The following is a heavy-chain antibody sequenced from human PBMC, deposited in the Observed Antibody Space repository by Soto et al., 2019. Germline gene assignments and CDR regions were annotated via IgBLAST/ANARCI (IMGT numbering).Heavy chain of an antibody. CDR3: ARESGGATATLDYYYFYMDV. J-gene: IGHJ6*03. CDR1: GYRFSDYY. CDR2: MNPNSGDT. D-gene: IGHD5-12*01. V-gene: IGHV1-2*02. Sequence: QVQLVQSGAEVKTPGASVTVSCKAYGYRFSDYYLHWVRQAPGQGPEWMGWMNPNSGDTKYAQKFKGRVTMTRDTSVRTAFMELNWLKSDDTSVYYCARESGGATATLDYYYFYMDVWGIGTTVTVSS.